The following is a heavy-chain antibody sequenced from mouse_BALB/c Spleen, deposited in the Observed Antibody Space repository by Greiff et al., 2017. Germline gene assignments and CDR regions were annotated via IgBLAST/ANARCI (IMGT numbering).Heavy chain of an antibody. CDR2: INPSNGRT. J-gene: IGHJ3*01. Sequence: QVQLQQPGAELVKPGASVKLSCKASGYTFTSYWMHWVKQRPGQGLEWIGEINPSNGRTNYNEKFKSKATLTVDKSSSTAYMQLSSLTSEDSAVYYCAREENDYDEGFFAHWGQGTLVTVSA. D-gene: IGHD2-4*01. V-gene: IGHV1S81*02. CDR3: AREENDYDEGFFAH. CDR1: GYTFTSYW.